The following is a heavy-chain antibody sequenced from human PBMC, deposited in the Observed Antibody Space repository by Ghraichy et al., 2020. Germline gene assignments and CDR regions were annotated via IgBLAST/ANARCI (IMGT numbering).Heavy chain of an antibody. CDR1: GGSFRDYY. CDR3: ARATLRDGMDV. J-gene: IGHJ6*02. Sequence: GSLRLSCAVYGGSFRDYYWTWIRQPPGKGLEYIGEIDHSGRMDHNPSLRSRVTMSVDTSRNHFSLKLGSVTATDTAVYYCARATLRDGMDVWGQGTTVIVAS. CDR2: IDHSGRM. V-gene: IGHV4-34*01.